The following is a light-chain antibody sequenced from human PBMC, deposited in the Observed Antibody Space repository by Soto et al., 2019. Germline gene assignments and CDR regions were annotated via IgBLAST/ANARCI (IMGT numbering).Light chain of an antibody. Sequence: QSAPTQPASMSGSPGQSITISCTGASRDVGYSNHVSWYQHHPGKVPKLIIYDVNNRPSGVSDRFSGSKSGNTASLTISGLQSEDDGDYYCSSYTSSDTLVFGGGTKLTVL. J-gene: IGLJ3*02. CDR3: SSYTSSDTLV. V-gene: IGLV2-14*03. CDR2: DVN. CDR1: SRDVGYSNH.